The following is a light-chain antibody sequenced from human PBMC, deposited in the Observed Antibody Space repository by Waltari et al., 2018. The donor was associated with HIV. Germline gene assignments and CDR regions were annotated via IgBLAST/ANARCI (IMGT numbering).Light chain of an antibody. V-gene: IGLV1-47*01. J-gene: IGLJ3*02. CDR3: ATWDDSLSGPV. CDR2: RSN. Sequence: QSVLTQPPSASGTPGQRVAISCSGRSSNIGSNYVYWYQQLPGTAPKVLIYRSNQRPAGVPDRFSGSKCGTSAALAISALRSEDEADDYCATWDDSLSGPVFGGGTKLTVL. CDR1: SSNIGSNY.